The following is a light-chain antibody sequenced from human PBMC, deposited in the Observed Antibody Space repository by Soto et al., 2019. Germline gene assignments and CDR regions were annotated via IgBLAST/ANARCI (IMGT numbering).Light chain of an antibody. CDR3: QQYGSSSWT. V-gene: IGKV3-20*01. J-gene: IGKJ1*01. Sequence: EIALTQSPGTLSLSPGERATLSCRASQSVSSSYLAWYQQKPGQAPRLLIYGTSSSATAIPDRFSGSGSGTDFTLTISRLEPEDFAVYYCQQYGSSSWTFGQGTKVDI. CDR2: GTS. CDR1: QSVSSSY.